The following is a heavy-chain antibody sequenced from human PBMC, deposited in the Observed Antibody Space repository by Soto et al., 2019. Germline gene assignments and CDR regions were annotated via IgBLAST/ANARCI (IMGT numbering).Heavy chain of an antibody. CDR3: ARTWLTYYYDRSRNWFDP. CDR2: FNAGNGNT. CDR1: GYTFTSYA. Sequence: QVQLVQSGAEVKKPGASVKVSCKASGYTFTSYAMHWVRQAPGQRLEWMGWFNAGNGNTKYSQKFPGSAPITRDPSASPAYMELSSLRSEDTAVYYCARTWLTYYYDRSRNWFDPWGQGTLVTVSS. V-gene: IGHV1-3*01. D-gene: IGHD3-22*01. J-gene: IGHJ5*02.